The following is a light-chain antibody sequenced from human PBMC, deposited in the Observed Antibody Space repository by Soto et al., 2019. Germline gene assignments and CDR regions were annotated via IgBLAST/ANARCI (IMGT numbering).Light chain of an antibody. V-gene: IGKV3-15*01. Sequence: EIVMTQSPATLSVSPGESATLSCRASQSISGNLAWYQQKPGLSPRLLIYHTSTRATGVPARFSGSGSGTEFSLTISSXQSEDFAVYYCQRYDNWPLTFGGGTKVDIK. CDR3: QRYDNWPLT. J-gene: IGKJ4*01. CDR2: HTS. CDR1: QSISGN.